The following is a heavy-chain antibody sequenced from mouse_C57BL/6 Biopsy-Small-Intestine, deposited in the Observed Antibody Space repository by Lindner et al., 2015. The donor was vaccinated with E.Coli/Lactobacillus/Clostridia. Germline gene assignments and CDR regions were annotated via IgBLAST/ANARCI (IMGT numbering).Heavy chain of an antibody. CDR1: GYTFTSYW. CDR3: ARPGYYGSSYWYFDV. CDR2: IDPSDSYT. Sequence: VQLQESGPELVKPGASVKLSCKASGYTFTSYWMQWVKQRPGQGLEWIGEIDPSDSYTNYNQKFKGKATLTVDTSSSTAYMQLSSLTSEDSAVYYCARPGYYGSSYWYFDVWGTGTTVTVSS. V-gene: IGHV1-50*01. J-gene: IGHJ1*03. D-gene: IGHD1-1*01.